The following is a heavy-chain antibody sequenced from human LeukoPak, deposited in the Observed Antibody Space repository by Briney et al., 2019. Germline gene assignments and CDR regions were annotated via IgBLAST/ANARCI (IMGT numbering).Heavy chain of an antibody. J-gene: IGHJ6*02. CDR1: GYTFTSYG. Sequence: GASVKVSCKASGYTFTSYGISWVRQAPGQGLEWMGWISAYNGNTNYAQKLQGRVTMTTDTSTSTAYMELRSLRSDDTAVYYCARDYPIVVVPAAMGVVVYYGVDVWGQGTTVTVSS. D-gene: IGHD2-2*01. V-gene: IGHV1-18*01. CDR3: ARDYPIVVVPAAMGVVVYYGVDV. CDR2: ISAYNGNT.